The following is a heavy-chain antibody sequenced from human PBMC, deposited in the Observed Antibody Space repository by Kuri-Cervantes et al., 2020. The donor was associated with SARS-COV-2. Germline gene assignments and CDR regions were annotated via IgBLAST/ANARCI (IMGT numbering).Heavy chain of an antibody. Sequence: SETLSLTCAVYGGSFSGYYWSWIRQPPGKGLEWIGEINHSGSTNYNPSLKSRVTISVDTSKNQFSLKLISVTAADTAVYYCARTYSSSSLFYDYWGQGTLVTVSS. CDR3: ARTYSSSSLFYDY. D-gene: IGHD6-6*01. CDR1: GGSFSGYY. J-gene: IGHJ4*02. CDR2: INHSGST. V-gene: IGHV4-34*01.